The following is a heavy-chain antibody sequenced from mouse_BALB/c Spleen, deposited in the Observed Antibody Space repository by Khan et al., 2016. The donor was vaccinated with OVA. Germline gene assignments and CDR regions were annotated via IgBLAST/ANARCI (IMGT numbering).Heavy chain of an antibody. Sequence: DLVEPGASVKLSCKASGYTFTSYWINWIKERPGQGLEWIGQIGPGSGSAYYNELFKGKATLTVDTSSSTVYIQLSRLSSEDSAVYFCARANYYGRGLYAMDYWGQGTSVTVSS. D-gene: IGHD1-1*01. CDR3: ARANYYGRGLYAMDY. J-gene: IGHJ4*01. CDR1: GYTFTSYW. V-gene: IGHV1S41*01. CDR2: IGPGSGSA.